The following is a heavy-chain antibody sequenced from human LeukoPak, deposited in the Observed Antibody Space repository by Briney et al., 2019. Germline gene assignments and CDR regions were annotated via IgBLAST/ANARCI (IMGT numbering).Heavy chain of an antibody. Sequence: SVKVSCKASGGTFSSYAISWVRQAPGQGLEWMGGIIPIFGTANYAQKFQGRVTITADKSTSTAYMELSSLRSEDTAVYYCARDWRGSGWIPKVEYFQRWGQGTLVTVSS. D-gene: IGHD6-19*01. CDR1: GGTFSSYA. V-gene: IGHV1-69*06. CDR3: ARDWRGSGWIPKVEYFQR. CDR2: IIPIFGTA. J-gene: IGHJ1*01.